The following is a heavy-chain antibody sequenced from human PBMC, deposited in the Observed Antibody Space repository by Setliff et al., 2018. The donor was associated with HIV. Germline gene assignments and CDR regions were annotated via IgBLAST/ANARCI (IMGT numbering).Heavy chain of an antibody. CDR1: GFTFSGFA. J-gene: IGHJ4*02. V-gene: IGHV3-23*01. Sequence: PGGSLRLSCAASGFTFSGFAMSWVRQAPGKGLKWVATMSGGGSSTYYAQFVRGRFTISRDNSKDTLFLNMNSLRAEDTAIYYCAREPSGSLDHWGQGTLVTVSS. CDR2: MSGGGSST. CDR3: AREPSGSLDH. D-gene: IGHD6-19*01.